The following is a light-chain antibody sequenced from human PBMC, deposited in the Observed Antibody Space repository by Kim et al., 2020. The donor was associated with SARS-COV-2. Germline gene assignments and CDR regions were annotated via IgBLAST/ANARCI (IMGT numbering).Light chain of an antibody. CDR1: QSISSW. CDR2: KAS. Sequence: DIQMTQSPSTLSAYVGDRVTITCRASQSISSWLAWYQQKPEKAPKLLIYKASDLQSGVPSRFSGSGSGTEFTLTISGLLPDDFATYYCQQYNSFPWTFGQGTKVDIK. V-gene: IGKV1-5*03. CDR3: QQYNSFPWT. J-gene: IGKJ1*01.